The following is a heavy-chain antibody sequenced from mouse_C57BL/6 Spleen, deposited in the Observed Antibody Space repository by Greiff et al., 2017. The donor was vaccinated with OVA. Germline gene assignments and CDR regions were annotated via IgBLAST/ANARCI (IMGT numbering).Heavy chain of an antibody. Sequence: QVQLQQPGAELVKPGASVKMSCKASGYTFTSYWITWVKQRPGQGLEWIGDIYPGSGSTNYNEKFKSKATLTVDTSSSTAYMQLSSLTSEDSAVYYCARNYDYDGRFAYWGQGTLVTVSA. J-gene: IGHJ3*01. CDR1: GYTFTSYW. V-gene: IGHV1-55*01. CDR2: IYPGSGST. D-gene: IGHD2-4*01. CDR3: ARNYDYDGRFAY.